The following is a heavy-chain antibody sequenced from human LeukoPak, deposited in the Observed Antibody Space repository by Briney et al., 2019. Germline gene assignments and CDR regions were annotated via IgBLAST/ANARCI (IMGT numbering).Heavy chain of an antibody. CDR2: IRYDGNNE. V-gene: IGHV3-30*02. CDR3: AKGDTSTWYNVDY. D-gene: IGHD6-13*01. Sequence: GGSLRLSCAASGFTFSSYAMSWVRQAPGKGLEWVAFIRYDGNNEYYKDSVKGRFTISRDNSNNILYLQMSSLRVEDTDVYYCAKGDTSTWYNVDYWGQGILVTVSS. J-gene: IGHJ4*02. CDR1: GFTFSSYA.